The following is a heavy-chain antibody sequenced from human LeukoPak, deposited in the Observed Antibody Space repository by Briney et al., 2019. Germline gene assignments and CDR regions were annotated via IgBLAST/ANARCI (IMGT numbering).Heavy chain of an antibody. CDR2: INPSGGST. CDR1: GYTFINYY. D-gene: IGHD2-21*01. CDR3: ARDESTGILWW. J-gene: IGHJ1*01. Sequence: GASVKVSCKASGYTFINYYMHWVRQTPGQGLEWMGIINPSGGSTSYAQKFQGRVTMTRDTSTSTLYMELSSLRSEDTAVCYCARDESTGILWWWGEGTLVTVSS. V-gene: IGHV1-46*01.